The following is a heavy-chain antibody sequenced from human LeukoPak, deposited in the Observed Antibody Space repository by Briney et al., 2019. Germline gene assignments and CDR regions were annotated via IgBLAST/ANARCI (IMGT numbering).Heavy chain of an antibody. CDR3: AKPRAVGANAFFDY. CDR1: GFTFSSYA. Sequence: PGGSLRLSCAASGFTFSSYAMRWVRQAPGKGLEWVSSVSGSGGSTYYADSVKGRFTISRDNSKNTLYLQMNSLRAEDTAIYYCAKPRAVGANAFFDYWGQGTLVTVSS. J-gene: IGHJ4*02. V-gene: IGHV3-23*01. CDR2: VSGSGGST.